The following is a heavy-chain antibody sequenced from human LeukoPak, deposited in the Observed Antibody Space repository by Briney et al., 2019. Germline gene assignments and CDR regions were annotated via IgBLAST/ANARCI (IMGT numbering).Heavy chain of an antibody. V-gene: IGHV1-2*02. CDR3: TRDDAADVSVLYEH. CDR2: INLDSGDT. J-gene: IGHJ4*02. CDR1: GFTFTGSY. Sequence: GASVKVSCKASGFTFTGSYMNWVRQAPGQGPEWMGWINLDSGDTKYAQKLLDRVTMTRDTSISTAYLELRGLRSDDTAMYYCTRDDAADVSVLYEHWGQGTLVTVTS. D-gene: IGHD5/OR15-5a*01.